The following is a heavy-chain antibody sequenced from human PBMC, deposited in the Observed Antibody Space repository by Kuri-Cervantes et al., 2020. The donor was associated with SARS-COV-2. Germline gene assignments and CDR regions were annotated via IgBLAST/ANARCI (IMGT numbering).Heavy chain of an antibody. CDR3: ARGDYSPRAFDI. CDR1: GGSISSGSYY. Sequence: SETLSLTCTVSGGSISSGSYYWSWIRQPAGKGLEWIGRIYTSGSTNYNPSLKSRVTISVDTSKNQFSLKLSSVTAADTAVYYCARGDYSPRAFDIWGQGTMVTVSS. D-gene: IGHD3-10*01. V-gene: IGHV4-61*02. CDR2: IYTSGST. J-gene: IGHJ3*02.